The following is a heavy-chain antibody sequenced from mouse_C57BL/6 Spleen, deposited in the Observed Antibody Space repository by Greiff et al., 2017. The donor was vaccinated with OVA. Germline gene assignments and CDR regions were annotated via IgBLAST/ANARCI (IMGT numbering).Heavy chain of an antibody. CDR2: ISYSGST. J-gene: IGHJ4*01. CDR1: GYSITSGYD. V-gene: IGHV3-1*01. D-gene: IGHD2-5*01. Sequence: DVQLQESGPGMVKPSQSLSLTCTVTGYSITSGYDWHWIRHFPGNKLEWMGYISYSGSTNYNPSLKSRISITHDTSKNHFFLKLNSVTTEDTATYYCARGGDSNYDAMEYWGQGTSVTVSS. CDR3: ARGGDSNYDAMEY.